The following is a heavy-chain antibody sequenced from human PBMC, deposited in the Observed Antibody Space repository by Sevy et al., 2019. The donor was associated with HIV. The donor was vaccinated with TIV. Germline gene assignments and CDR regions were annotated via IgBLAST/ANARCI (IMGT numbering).Heavy chain of an antibody. D-gene: IGHD3-22*01. J-gene: IGHJ4*02. V-gene: IGHV1-2*02. CDR1: GYTFIGYY. CDR3: ARDHMYYYDTTAYYAGTDY. Sequence: ASVKVSCKTSGYTFIGYYMHWVRQAPGQGLEWMGWINPNGGGTNYAQKFQGRVTMTSDTSIGTAYMELSGLRSDDTAIYYCARDHMYYYDTTAYYAGTDYWGQGTLVTDSS. CDR2: INPNGGGT.